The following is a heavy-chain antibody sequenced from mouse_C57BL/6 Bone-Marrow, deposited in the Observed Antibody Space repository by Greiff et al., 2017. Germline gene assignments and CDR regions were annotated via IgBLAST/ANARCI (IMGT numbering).Heavy chain of an antibody. J-gene: IGHJ4*01. CDR3: ARRGGYDAFYYVGMDY. CDR2: ISSGGSYT. CDR1: GFTFSSSG. Sequence: EVKVVESGGDLVKPGGSLKLSCAASGFTFSSSGMSWVRQTPDKRLEWVATISSGGSYTYYQDSVKGRFTISRDNAKNTLYLQLSSLKSEDTAVYYWARRGGYDAFYYVGMDYWGQGTSVTVSS. D-gene: IGHD2-2*01. V-gene: IGHV5-6*02.